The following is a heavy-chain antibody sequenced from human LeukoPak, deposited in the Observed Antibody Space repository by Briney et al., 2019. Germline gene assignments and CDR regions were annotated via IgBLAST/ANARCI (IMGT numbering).Heavy chain of an antibody. J-gene: IGHJ3*02. CDR3: AGPTVTDRWRPLDAFDI. D-gene: IGHD4-17*01. CDR1: GFTFSSYG. V-gene: IGHV3-33*01. CDR2: IWYDGSNK. Sequence: QPGGSLRLSCAASGFTFSSYGMHWVRQAPGKGLEWVAVIWYDGSNKYYADSVKGRITISRDNSKNTLYLQMNSLRAEDTAVYYCAGPTVTDRWRPLDAFDIWGQGTMVTVSS.